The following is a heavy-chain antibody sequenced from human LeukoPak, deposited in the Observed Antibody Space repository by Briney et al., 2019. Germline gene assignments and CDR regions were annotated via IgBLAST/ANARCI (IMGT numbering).Heavy chain of an antibody. CDR3: AKDNVNYDFWSGPDV. V-gene: IGHV3-30*02. D-gene: IGHD3-3*01. CDR1: GFTFSSYG. Sequence: GGSLRLSCAASGFTFSSYGMHWVRQAPGKGLEWVAFIRYDGSNKYYADSVKGRFTISRDNSKNTLYLQMNSLRAEDTAVYYCAKDNVNYDFWSGPDVWGKGTTVTVSS. CDR2: IRYDGSNK. J-gene: IGHJ6*04.